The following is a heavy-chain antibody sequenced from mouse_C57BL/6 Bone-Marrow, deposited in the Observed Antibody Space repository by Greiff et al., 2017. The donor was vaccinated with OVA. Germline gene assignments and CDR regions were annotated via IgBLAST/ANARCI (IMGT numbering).Heavy chain of an antibody. CDR2: INPYNGGT. CDR3: ARRCGYWDIDV. CDR1: GYTFTDYY. Sequence: VQLQQSGPVLVKPGASVKMSCKASGYTFTDYYMNWVKQSHGKSLEWIGVINPYNGGTSYKQKFKGKATLTVDKSSSTAYMELNSLTAEDSAVYYCARRCGYWDIDVWGTGTTVTVSS. V-gene: IGHV1-19*01. J-gene: IGHJ1*03. D-gene: IGHD1-1*02.